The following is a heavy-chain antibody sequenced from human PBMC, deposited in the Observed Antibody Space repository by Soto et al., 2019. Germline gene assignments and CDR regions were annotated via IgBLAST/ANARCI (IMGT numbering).Heavy chain of an antibody. D-gene: IGHD3-22*01. J-gene: IGHJ4*02. CDR1: GGTFSSYA. V-gene: IGHV1-69*13. CDR2: IIPIFGTA. CDR3: ARSMVTYYYDSSGYPFDY. Sequence: SVKVSCKASGGTFSSYAISWVRQAPGQGLEWMGGIIPIFGTANYAQKFQGRVTITADESTSTAYMELSSLRSEDTAVYYCARSMVTYYYDSSGYPFDYWGQGTLVTVSA.